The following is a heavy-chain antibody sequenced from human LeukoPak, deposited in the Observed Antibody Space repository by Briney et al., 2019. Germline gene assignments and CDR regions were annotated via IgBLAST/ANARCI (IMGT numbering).Heavy chain of an antibody. CDR1: GFTFSDAW. V-gene: IGHV3-15*01. D-gene: IGHD3-22*01. CDR3: SYYYDSSGYVDY. J-gene: IGHJ4*02. CDR2: IKSKADGGTI. Sequence: GGSLRLSCAASGFTFSDAWMNWVRQAPGKGLEWVGHIKSKADGGTIDYAAPVKGRFTISRDDSKNTVYMQMNSLKTEDTAVYYCSYYYDSSGYVDYWGQGTLVTVSS.